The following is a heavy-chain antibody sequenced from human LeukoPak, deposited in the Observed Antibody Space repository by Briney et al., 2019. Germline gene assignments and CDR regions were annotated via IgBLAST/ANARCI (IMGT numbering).Heavy chain of an antibody. D-gene: IGHD6-13*01. J-gene: IGHJ4*02. V-gene: IGHV4-30-4*08. CDR1: GGSISSGDYY. CDR2: IYYSGST. CDR3: AREGRKQQLLDY. Sequence: SETLSLTCTVSGGSISSGDYYWSWIRQPPGKGLEWIGYIYYSGSTYYNPSLKSRVTISVDTSKNQFSLKLSSVTAADTAVYYCAREGRKQQLLDYWGRGTLVTVSS.